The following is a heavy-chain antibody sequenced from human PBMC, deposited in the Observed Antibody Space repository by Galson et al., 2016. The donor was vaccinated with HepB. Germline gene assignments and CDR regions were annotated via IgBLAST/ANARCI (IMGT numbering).Heavy chain of an antibody. CDR3: VKDPNWEAGC. J-gene: IGHJ4*02. V-gene: IGHV3-23*01. Sequence: SLRLSCAVSGFTFSNHDMNWVRQAPGKGLEYISNINYRGESTSYVDSVKGRFTISRDNSRNTLYLQMDNLRAEDTAIYYCVKDPNWEAGCWGRGTPVTVSS. CDR2: INYRGEST. D-gene: IGHD7-27*01. CDR1: GFTFSNHD.